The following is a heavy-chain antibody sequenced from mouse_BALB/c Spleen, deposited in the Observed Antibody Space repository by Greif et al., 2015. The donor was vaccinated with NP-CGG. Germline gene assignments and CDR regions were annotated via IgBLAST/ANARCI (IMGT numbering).Heavy chain of an antibody. D-gene: IGHD2-1*01. CDR2: LNPSSGYT. CDR1: GYTFTSYT. V-gene: IGHV1-4*01. J-gene: IGHJ4*01. CDR3: ARLPDGNYLHSEAMDY. Sequence: QVQLQQPGAELARPGASVKMSCKASGYTFTSYTMHWVKQRPGQGLEWIGYLNPSSGYTNYHQKFKDKAPLTTDKSSSIAYMQMSSLTSEDSAVYCCARLPDGNYLHSEAMDYWSQGTSVTVS.